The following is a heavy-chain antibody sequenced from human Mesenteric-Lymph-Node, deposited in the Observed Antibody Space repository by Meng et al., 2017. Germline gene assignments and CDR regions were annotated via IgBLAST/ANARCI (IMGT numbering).Heavy chain of an antibody. CDR1: GFTFSSYA. Sequence: GESLKISCAASGFTFSSYAMSWVRQAPGKGLEWVGRIKSKTDGGTTDYAAPVKGRFTISRDDSKNTLYLQMNSLKTEDTAVYYCTTGPTVTALDYWGQGTLVTVSS. J-gene: IGHJ4*02. CDR3: TTGPTVTALDY. V-gene: IGHV3-15*01. D-gene: IGHD4-17*01. CDR2: IKSKTDGGTT.